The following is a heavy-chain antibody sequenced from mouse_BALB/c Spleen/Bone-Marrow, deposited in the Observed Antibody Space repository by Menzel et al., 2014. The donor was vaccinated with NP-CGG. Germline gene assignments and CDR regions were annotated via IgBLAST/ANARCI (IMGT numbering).Heavy chain of an antibody. J-gene: IGHJ3*01. CDR1: GHTFTNYW. Sequence: QVQLQQPGADLVRPGASVKLSCKTSGHTFTNYWINWLKQRPGQGLEWIGNISPSNIHTNYNQKFKDKATLTVDKSSSTAYMQLSSPTSEDSAVYYCAKYDYGFTFWGQGTLVTVSA. V-gene: IGHV1-69*02. CDR3: AKYDYGFTF. CDR2: ISPSNIHT. D-gene: IGHD1-1*01.